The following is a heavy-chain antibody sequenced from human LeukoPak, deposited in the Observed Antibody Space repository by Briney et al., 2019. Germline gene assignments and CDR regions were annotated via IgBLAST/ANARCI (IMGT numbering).Heavy chain of an antibody. D-gene: IGHD6-19*01. CDR3: ARSRAVAGIGGGYFDY. J-gene: IGHJ4*02. CDR2: IYPGDSDT. V-gene: IGHV5-51*01. CDR1: GYSFTSYW. Sequence: GXXLKISCKGSGYSFTSYWIGWVRQMPGKGLEWMGIIYPGDSDTRYSPSFQGQVTISADKSISTAYLQWSSLKASDTAMYYCARSRAVAGIGGGYFDYWGQGTLVTVSS.